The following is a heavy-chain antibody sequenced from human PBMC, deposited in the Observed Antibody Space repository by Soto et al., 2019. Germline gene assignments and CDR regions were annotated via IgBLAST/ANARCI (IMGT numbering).Heavy chain of an antibody. D-gene: IGHD1-20*01. CDR1: GGSISSGDFY. CDR3: AREKYSVITRYYYYFGVDV. V-gene: IGHV4-30-4*01. CDR2: IHNSGNT. J-gene: IGHJ6*02. Sequence: SETLSLTCPVSGGSISSGDFYWGWIRQPPGKGLEWIGYIHNSGNTYYNPSLKSRVTTSVDTAKNQFSLKLRSVTAADTAVVFGAREKYSVITRYYYYFGVDVWGQGTTVT.